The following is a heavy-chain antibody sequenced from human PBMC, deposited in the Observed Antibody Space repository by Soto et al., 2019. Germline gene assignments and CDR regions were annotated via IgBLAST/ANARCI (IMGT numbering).Heavy chain of an antibody. CDR3: ARDVVVVAATRYYYSYLDV. D-gene: IGHD2-15*01. CDR2: TYYRSKWYN. V-gene: IGHV6-1*01. CDR1: GSSVSSNSAA. J-gene: IGHJ6*03. Sequence: HTLSHTCTISGSSVSSNSAAWNWIRQSPSRGLEWLGRTYYRSKWYNDYAVSVKSRITINPDTSKNQFSLQLNSVTPEDTAVYYCARDVVVVAATRYYYSYLDVWGKGTTVTLSS.